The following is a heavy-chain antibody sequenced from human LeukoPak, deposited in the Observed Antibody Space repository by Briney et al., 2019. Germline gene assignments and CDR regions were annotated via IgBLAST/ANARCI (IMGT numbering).Heavy chain of an antibody. V-gene: IGHV4-34*01. Sequence: SETLSLTCAVYGGSFSGYYWSWIRQPPGKGLEWIGEINHSGSTNYNPSLKSRVTISVDTSKNQFSLKLSSVTAADTAVYYCARHGPAYLGDAFDIWGQGTMVTVSS. D-gene: IGHD7-27*01. J-gene: IGHJ3*02. CDR2: INHSGST. CDR3: ARHGPAYLGDAFDI. CDR1: GGSFSGYY.